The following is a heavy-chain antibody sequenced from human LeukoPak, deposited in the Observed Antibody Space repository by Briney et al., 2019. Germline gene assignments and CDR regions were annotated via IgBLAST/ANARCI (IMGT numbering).Heavy chain of an antibody. CDR1: GFSLSNYW. Sequence: GGSLRLSCAASGFSLSNYWMKWVRQAPGKGLEGVATIKQDGSEKNYVDSVKGRFTISRENAKNSLTMQMNSLRDEDTAVYYCARGVWAPFDSWGQGTLVSVSS. J-gene: IGHJ4*02. D-gene: IGHD7-27*01. V-gene: IGHV3-7*01. CDR3: ARGVWAPFDS. CDR2: IKQDGSEK.